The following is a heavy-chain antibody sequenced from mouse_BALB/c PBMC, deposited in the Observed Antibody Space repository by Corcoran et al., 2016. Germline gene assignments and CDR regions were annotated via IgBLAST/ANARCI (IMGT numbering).Heavy chain of an antibody. V-gene: IGHV1-81*01. J-gene: IGHJ2*01. CDR3: ASPYYFDY. Sequence: QVQLQQSGPELVKPGASVKMYCKASGYTFTDYVISWVKERTGQGLEWIGEIYPGSGSTYYNEKFKGKPTLTAAKSSNTAYMQLSSLTSEDSAVYFCASPYYFDYWGQGTTLTVSS. CDR2: IYPGSGST. CDR1: GYTFTDYV.